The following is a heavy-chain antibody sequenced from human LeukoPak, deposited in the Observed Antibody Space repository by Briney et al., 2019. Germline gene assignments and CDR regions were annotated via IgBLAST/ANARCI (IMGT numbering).Heavy chain of an antibody. V-gene: IGHV3-21*01. CDR3: ARGYSSGWLEGTSFDY. CDR1: AFTFSSYS. Sequence: RGSLRLSCAPSAFTFSSYSMNWVRQAPGKGLDWVSSISISSSYIYYAHSVKGRFTISRDNAKNSLYLQMNSLRAEDTAVYYCARGYSSGWLEGTSFDYWGQGTLVTVSS. J-gene: IGHJ4*02. CDR2: ISISSSYI. D-gene: IGHD6-19*01.